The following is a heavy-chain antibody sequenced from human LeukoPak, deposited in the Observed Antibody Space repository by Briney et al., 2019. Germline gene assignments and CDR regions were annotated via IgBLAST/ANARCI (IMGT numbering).Heavy chain of an antibody. CDR3: ARVAVEYSYSSSWYVGNWFDP. CDR1: GGSISSGSYY. D-gene: IGHD6-13*01. V-gene: IGHV4-61*02. Sequence: SETLSLTCTVSGGSISSGSYYWRWIRQPAGRGLEWIGRMYTSGSTNYNPSLKSRVTMSVDTSKNQFSLKLSSVTAADTAVYYCARVAVEYSYSSSWYVGNWFDPWGQGILVTVSS. J-gene: IGHJ5*02. CDR2: MYTSGST.